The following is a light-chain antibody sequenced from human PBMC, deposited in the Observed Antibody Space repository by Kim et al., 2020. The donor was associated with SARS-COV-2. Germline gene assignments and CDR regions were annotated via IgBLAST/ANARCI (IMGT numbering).Light chain of an antibody. CDR3: YSYTNSRTVM. Sequence: QSALTQPASVSGSPGQSITISCTGTSSDIGNYNLVSWYRQHPGKAPKLIIYEVTKWPSGVSGRFSGSKSGNTASLTISGLQAEDEANYYCYSYTNSRTVMFGGGTQLTVL. J-gene: IGLJ3*02. CDR1: SSDIGNYNL. CDR2: EVT. V-gene: IGLV2-23*02.